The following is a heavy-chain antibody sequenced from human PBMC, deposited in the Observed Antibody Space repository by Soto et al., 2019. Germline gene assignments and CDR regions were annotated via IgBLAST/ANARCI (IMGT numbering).Heavy chain of an antibody. Sequence: ASVKVSCKVSGYRLTELSIHWVGQAPGQGLEWMGWINPNSGGTNYAQKFQGRVTMTRDTSISTAYMELSRLRSDDTAVYYCARDGVAPLTGDKVSYYGMEGLGQGTTVIVSS. V-gene: IGHV1-2*02. CDR1: GYRLTELS. D-gene: IGHD7-27*01. CDR2: INPNSGGT. CDR3: ARDGVAPLTGDKVSYYGMEG. J-gene: IGHJ6*01.